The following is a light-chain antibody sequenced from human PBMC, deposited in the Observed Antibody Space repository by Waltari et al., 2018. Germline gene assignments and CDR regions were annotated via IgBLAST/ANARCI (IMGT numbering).Light chain of an antibody. CDR3: QQCYTFPYT. CDR1: QSVLSSSNNKNY. V-gene: IGKV4-1*01. J-gene: IGKJ2*01. Sequence: DIVLTQSPDSLAVSLGERATINCKSSQSVLSSSNNKNYFGWYQQKPGQPPKLLITWASTRESGVPDRFSGSGSGTDFTLTISSLQAEDVAVYFCQQCYTFPYTCGQGTKLEIK. CDR2: WAS.